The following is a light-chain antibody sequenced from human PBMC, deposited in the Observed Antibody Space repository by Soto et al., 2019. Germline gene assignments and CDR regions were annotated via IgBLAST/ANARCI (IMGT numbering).Light chain of an antibody. CDR1: SSDVGGYNY. CDR3: TSYTVSNTYV. CDR2: DVS. J-gene: IGLJ1*01. V-gene: IGLV2-8*01. Sequence: QSALTQPPSASGSPGQSVTIACTGTSSDVGGYNYVSWYQQHTSKDPKRMIYDVSQRSSGGTDRFPGCKSGNTASLTVYGLQAEDEADYDCTSYTVSNTYVVGTGTKLTV.